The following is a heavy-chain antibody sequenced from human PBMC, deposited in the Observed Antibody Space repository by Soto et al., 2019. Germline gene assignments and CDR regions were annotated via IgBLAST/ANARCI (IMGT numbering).Heavy chain of an antibody. D-gene: IGHD3-9*01. CDR2: IYYSGST. J-gene: IGHJ5*02. Sequence: SETLSLTCTVSGGSISSGGYYWSWIRQHPGKGLEWIGYIYYSGSTYYNPSLKSRVTISVDTSKNQFSLKLSSVTAADTAVYYCARVYYDILTGSINWFDPWGQGTLVTVSS. CDR3: ARVYYDILTGSINWFDP. CDR1: GGSISSGGYY. V-gene: IGHV4-31*03.